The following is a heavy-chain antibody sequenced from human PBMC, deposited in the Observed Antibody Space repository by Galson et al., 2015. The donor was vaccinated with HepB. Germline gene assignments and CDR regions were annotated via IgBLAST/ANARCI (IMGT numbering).Heavy chain of an antibody. V-gene: IGHV3-23*01. CDR1: GFTFSSYA. Sequence: SLRLSCAASGFTFSSYAMSWVRQAPGKGLEWVSGISGSAGNTYYADSVKGRFTISRDNSKNTLYLQMNSLRAEDTAVYYCAKDGEYRSYGSYIDYWGQGTLVTVSS. CDR3: AKDGEYRSYGSYIDY. CDR2: ISGSAGNT. D-gene: IGHD6-6*01. J-gene: IGHJ4*02.